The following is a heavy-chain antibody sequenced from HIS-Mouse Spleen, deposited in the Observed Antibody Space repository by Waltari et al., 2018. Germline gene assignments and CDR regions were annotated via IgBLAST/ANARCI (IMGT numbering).Heavy chain of an antibody. V-gene: IGHV4-39*07. CDR1: GGSISSSSYY. CDR2: IYYSGST. CDR3: AREIPYSSSWYDWYFDL. J-gene: IGHJ2*01. Sequence: QLQLQESGPGLVKPSETLSLTCTVSGGSISSSSYYWGWIRQPPGKGLEWIGSIYYSGSTSYNPSLKSRVTISLDTSKTQFSLKLSSVTAADTAVYYCAREIPYSSSWYDWYFDLWGRGTLVTVSS. D-gene: IGHD6-13*01.